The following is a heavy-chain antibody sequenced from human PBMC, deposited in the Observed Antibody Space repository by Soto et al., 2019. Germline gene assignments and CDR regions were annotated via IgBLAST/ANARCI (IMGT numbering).Heavy chain of an antibody. CDR1: GGSISSDDYY. J-gene: IGHJ4*02. CDR2: IYYSGST. V-gene: IGHV4-30-4*01. D-gene: IGHD3-22*01. CDR3: ARSRYYYDSSGYYYPYYFDY. Sequence: SETLSLTCTVSGGSISSDDYYWIWIRQPQGQGLEWTGYIYYSGSTYYNPSLKSRVTISVDTSKNQFSLKLSSVTAADTAVYYCARSRYYYDSSGYYYPYYFDYWGQGTLVTVSS.